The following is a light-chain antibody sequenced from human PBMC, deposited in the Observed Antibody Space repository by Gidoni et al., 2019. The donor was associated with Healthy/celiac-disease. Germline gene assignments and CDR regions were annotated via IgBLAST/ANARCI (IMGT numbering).Light chain of an antibody. CDR3: QQYNSYSST. CDR2: KAS. J-gene: IGKJ1*01. Sequence: DIQMTKSPSTLSASVGDRVTITCRASQSISSWLAWYQQKPGKAPKLLIYKASSLESGVPSRFSGSGSGTEFTLTISSLQPDDFATYYCQQYNSYSSTFXQXAKVEIK. CDR1: QSISSW. V-gene: IGKV1-5*03.